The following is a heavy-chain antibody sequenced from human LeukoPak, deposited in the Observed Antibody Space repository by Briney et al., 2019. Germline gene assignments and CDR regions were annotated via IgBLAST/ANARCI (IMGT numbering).Heavy chain of an antibody. V-gene: IGHV4-4*07. D-gene: IGHD5-12*01. CDR1: GGSISSYY. J-gene: IGHJ6*02. Sequence: PSETLSLTCTVSGGSISSYYWSWIRQPAGKGLEWIGRIYTSGSNNYNPSLKCRVTMSVDTSKNQFSLKLSSVTAADTAVYYCARAGDGYDPAYYYYGMDVWGQGTTVTVSS. CDR2: IYTSGSN. CDR3: ARAGDGYDPAYYYYGMDV.